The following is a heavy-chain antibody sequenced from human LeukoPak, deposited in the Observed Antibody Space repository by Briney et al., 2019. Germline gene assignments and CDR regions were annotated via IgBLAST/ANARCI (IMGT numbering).Heavy chain of an antibody. CDR3: ASTLSNIAARPFDY. CDR2: GHYSGST. V-gene: IGHV4-59*08. J-gene: IGHJ4*02. Sequence: SETLSLTWTVSGGSISSYYWTWIRQPPGKGLEWLGYGHYSGSTNYNPFLRSRVTVSVDTSGNQFSLKLSSVTAADTAVYYCASTLSNIAARPFDYWGQGTLATVSS. D-gene: IGHD6-6*01. CDR1: GGSISSYY.